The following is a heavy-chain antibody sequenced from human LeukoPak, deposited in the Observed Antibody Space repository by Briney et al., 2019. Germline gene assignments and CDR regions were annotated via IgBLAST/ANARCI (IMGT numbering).Heavy chain of an antibody. V-gene: IGHV3-21*01. D-gene: IGHD6-13*01. Sequence: GGSLRLSCAASGFIFSSYNMNWVRQAPGKGREWVSSISSNYIYYADSMKGRFTISRDNAKNSLYLQMNSLRAEDTAVYYCASIAVPGTAFDIWGQGTMVTVSS. CDR1: GFIFSSYN. CDR3: ASIAVPGTAFDI. J-gene: IGHJ3*02. CDR2: ISSNYI.